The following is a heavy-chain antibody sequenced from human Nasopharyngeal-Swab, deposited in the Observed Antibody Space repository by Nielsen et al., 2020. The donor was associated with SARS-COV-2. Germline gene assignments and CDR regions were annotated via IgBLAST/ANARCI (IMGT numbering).Heavy chain of an antibody. V-gene: IGHV4-34*01. J-gene: IGHJ6*02. D-gene: IGHD2-2*01. CDR2: INHSGST. CDR1: GASFSGYY. Sequence: SQTLSLTCAVYGASFSGYYWSWIRQPPGKGLEWIGEINHSGSTNYNPSLKSRVTISVDTSKNQFSLKLSSVTAADTAVYYCARHRKGYCSSTSCYYYYGMDVWGQGTTVTVSS. CDR3: ARHRKGYCSSTSCYYYYGMDV.